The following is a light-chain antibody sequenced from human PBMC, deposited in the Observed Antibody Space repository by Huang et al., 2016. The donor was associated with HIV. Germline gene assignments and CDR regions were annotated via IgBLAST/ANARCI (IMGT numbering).Light chain of an antibody. J-gene: IGKJ3*01. Sequence: EIVLTQSPATLSLSPGERAILSCRASQSISSSLAWYQHKPGQAPRLLIYEASTRATGIPARFIGSGSGTDFTLTISRLEPADFAVYYCHQRSNWFTFGPGTRVDIK. CDR2: EAS. CDR3: HQRSNWFT. CDR1: QSISSS. V-gene: IGKV3-11*01.